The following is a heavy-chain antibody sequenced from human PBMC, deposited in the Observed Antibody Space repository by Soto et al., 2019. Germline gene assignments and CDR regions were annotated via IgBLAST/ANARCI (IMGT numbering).Heavy chain of an antibody. CDR2: ISYDGSNK. CDR1: GFTFSSNG. Sequence: PGGSLRLSCAASGFTFSSNGMHWVRQAPGKGLEWVAVISYDGSNKYYADSVKGRFTISRDNSKNTLYLQMNSLRAEDTAVYYCAKDHGLYSSSSFDYFDYWGQGTLVTVSS. D-gene: IGHD6-13*01. V-gene: IGHV3-30*18. CDR3: AKDHGLYSSSSFDYFDY. J-gene: IGHJ4*02.